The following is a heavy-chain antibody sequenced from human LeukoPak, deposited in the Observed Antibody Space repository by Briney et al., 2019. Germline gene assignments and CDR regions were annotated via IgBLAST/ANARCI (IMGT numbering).Heavy chain of an antibody. CDR1: GFTFSSYA. J-gene: IGHJ3*01. CDR3: ARGSGATVTTSRDTFDL. CDR2: ISSSSGYI. Sequence: PGGSLRLSCAASGFTFSSYAMHWVRQAPGKGLEWVSYISSSSGYIYHTDSLRGRFTISRDNAKNSLYLQMNSLRAEDTAVYYCARGSGATVTTSRDTFDLWGQGTMVTVSS. V-gene: IGHV3-21*01. D-gene: IGHD4-17*01.